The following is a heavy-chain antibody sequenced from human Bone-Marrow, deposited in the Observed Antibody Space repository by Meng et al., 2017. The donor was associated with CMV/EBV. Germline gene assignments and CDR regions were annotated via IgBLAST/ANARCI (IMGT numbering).Heavy chain of an antibody. D-gene: IGHD3-3*01. V-gene: IGHV4-34*01. Sequence: SETLSLTCAVYGGSFSGYYWSWIRQPPGKGLEWIGEINHSGSTNYNPSLKSRVTISVDTSKNQFSLSLNSVTAADTAVYYCAGSYDLWVGSWFDPWGQGTLVTVSS. CDR3: AGSYDLWVGSWFDP. J-gene: IGHJ5*02. CDR2: INHSGST. CDR1: GGSFSGYY.